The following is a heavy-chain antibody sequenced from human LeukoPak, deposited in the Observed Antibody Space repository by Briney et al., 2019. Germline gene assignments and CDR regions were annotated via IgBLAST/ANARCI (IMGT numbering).Heavy chain of an antibody. D-gene: IGHD3-3*01. CDR3: ARVGNYDFWSGYYTEAIFDY. Sequence: SETLSLTCTVSGGSISSSSYYWGWIRQPPGKGLEWIGSIYYSGSTYYNPSLKSRVTISVDTSKNQFSLKLSSVTAADTAVYYCARVGNYDFWSGYYTEAIFDYWGQGTLVTVSS. CDR1: GGSISSSSYY. V-gene: IGHV4-39*07. CDR2: IYYSGST. J-gene: IGHJ4*02.